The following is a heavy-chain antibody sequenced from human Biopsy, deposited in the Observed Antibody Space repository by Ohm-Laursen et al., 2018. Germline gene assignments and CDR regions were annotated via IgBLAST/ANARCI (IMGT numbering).Heavy chain of an antibody. CDR1: GGAFTNYA. CDR2: RIPYFNTI. V-gene: IGHV1-69*01. CDR3: VGGQRGPPIGVTVPGDAFDL. Sequence: SSVKVSCKASGGAFTNYAINWVRQAPGHGLEWMGGRIPYFNTIYYERNFQDRAVITADRSARTTDMQLSGLRPDDTAVYYCVGGQRGPPIGVTVPGDAFDLWGPGTMVTVSP. J-gene: IGHJ3*01. D-gene: IGHD2/OR15-2a*01.